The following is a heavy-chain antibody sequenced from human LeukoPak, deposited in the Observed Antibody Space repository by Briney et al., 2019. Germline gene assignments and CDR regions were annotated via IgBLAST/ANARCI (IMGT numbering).Heavy chain of an antibody. D-gene: IGHD3-22*01. V-gene: IGHV3-74*01. Sequence: GGSLRLSCAASGFTFSTYWMHWVRQAPGKGLVWVSRINPDGTTTSYADSAKGRFTISRDNAKDTLYLQMNSLRAEDTAVYYCARGLSLYYDSSGFDYWGQGTLVTVSS. J-gene: IGHJ4*02. CDR1: GFTFSTYW. CDR3: ARGLSLYYDSSGFDY. CDR2: INPDGTTT.